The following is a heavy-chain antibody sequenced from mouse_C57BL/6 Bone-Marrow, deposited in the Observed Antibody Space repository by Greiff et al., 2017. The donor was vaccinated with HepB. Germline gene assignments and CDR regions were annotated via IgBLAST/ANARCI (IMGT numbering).Heavy chain of an antibody. D-gene: IGHD3-2*02. J-gene: IGHJ3*01. CDR1: GFTFSDYG. V-gene: IGHV5-17*01. CDR3: ASHRSSGYEAWFAY. CDR2: ISSGSSTI. Sequence: EVKLMESGGGLVKPGGSLKLSCAASGFTFSDYGMHWVRQAPEKGLEWVAYISSGSSTIYYADTVKGRFTISRDNAKNTLFLQITSLRSEDTAMYYCASHRSSGYEAWFAYWGQGTLVTVSA.